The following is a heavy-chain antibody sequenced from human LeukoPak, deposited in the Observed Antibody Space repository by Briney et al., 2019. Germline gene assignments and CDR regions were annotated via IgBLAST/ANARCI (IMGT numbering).Heavy chain of an antibody. D-gene: IGHD6-19*01. J-gene: IGHJ4*02. Sequence: PGGSLRLSCAGSGFTFSNYEMNWVRPAPGKGLEWVSYISSGGTTIYYADSVRGRFTISRDNAKNSLYLQMDSLRAEDTAIYYCAREGGSYSNAWYFLDYWGQGTLVTVSS. CDR3: AREGGSYSNAWYFLDY. CDR2: ISSGGTTI. V-gene: IGHV3-48*03. CDR1: GFTFSNYE.